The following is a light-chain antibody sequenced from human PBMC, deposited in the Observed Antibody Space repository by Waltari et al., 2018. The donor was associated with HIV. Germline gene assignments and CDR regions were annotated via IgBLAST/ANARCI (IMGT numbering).Light chain of an antibody. CDR3: CSYVTTGTWV. CDR2: EVN. CDR1: SSDIGNYDL. V-gene: IGLV2-23*02. J-gene: IGLJ3*02. Sequence: QSALTQPASVSASPGQSITISCTGTSSDIGNYDLVSWYQQRPGKAPKLMIYEVNKWPSGVAKRFSGSKSGITASLTISGLQAEDEADYYCCSYVTTGTWVFGGGTKLTVL.